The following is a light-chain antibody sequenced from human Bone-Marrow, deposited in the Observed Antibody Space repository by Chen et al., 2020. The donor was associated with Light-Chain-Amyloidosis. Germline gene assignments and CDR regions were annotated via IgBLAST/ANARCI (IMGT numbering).Light chain of an antibody. J-gene: IGKJ4*01. CDR2: GSS. CDR1: QTISSND. V-gene: IGKV3-20*01. CDR3: QQYGTSPLT. Sequence: ELVLTQSPGTLSSSPGEGANLPCRASQTISSNDLTWYQQKFGQAPRLLIYGSSSRATGIPDRFTGSGSGTDFTLTINRLEPEDFAMYYCQQYGTSPLTFGGGTKVEIK.